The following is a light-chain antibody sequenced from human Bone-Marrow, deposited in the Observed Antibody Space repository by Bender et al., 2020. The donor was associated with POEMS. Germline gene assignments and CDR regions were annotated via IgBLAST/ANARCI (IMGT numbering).Light chain of an antibody. CDR1: KLGDKY. CDR3: QAWDSNTAI. V-gene: IGLV3-1*01. J-gene: IGLJ2*01. CDR2: QFK. Sequence: SYGLTQTPSVSVSPGQTANITCSGDKLGDKYVSWYQLRAGHSPTWLLYQFKRRPSGIPERFSGSKSGNTATLTISGTQAMDEGDYFCQAWDSNTAIFGGGTKLTVL.